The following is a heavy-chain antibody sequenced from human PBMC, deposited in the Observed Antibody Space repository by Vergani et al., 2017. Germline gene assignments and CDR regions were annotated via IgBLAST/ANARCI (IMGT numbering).Heavy chain of an antibody. CDR1: GGSFSGYY. CDR2: INHSGST. J-gene: IGHJ5*02. Sequence: QVQLQQWGAGLLKPSETLSLTCAVYGGSFSGYYWSWIRQPPGKGLEWIGEINHSGSTNYNPSLKSRVTISVDTSKNQFSLKLSSVTAAVTAVYYCARGLGYCSGGSCYGNWFDPWGQGTLVTVSS. D-gene: IGHD2-15*01. V-gene: IGHV4-34*01. CDR3: ARGLGYCSGGSCYGNWFDP.